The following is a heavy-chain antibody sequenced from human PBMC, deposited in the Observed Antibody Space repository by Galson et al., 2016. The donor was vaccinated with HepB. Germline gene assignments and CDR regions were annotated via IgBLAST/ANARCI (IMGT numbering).Heavy chain of an antibody. CDR2: IDSDGITT. CDR1: GLTFNNYA. J-gene: IGHJ4*02. D-gene: IGHD6-19*01. V-gene: IGHV3-74*01. Sequence: SLRLSCAASGLTFNNYAMHWVRQAPGKGLVWVSRIDSDGITTAYADSVKGRFTISRDNAKNTLFLQMNSLRDEDTAVYYCVKGAGTIDYWGQGTLVTVSS. CDR3: VKGAGTIDY.